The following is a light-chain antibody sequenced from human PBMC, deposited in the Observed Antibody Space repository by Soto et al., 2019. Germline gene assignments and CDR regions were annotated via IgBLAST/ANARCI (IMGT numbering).Light chain of an antibody. J-gene: IGKJ3*01. CDR1: QSVSSRY. CDR2: GAS. V-gene: IGKV3-20*01. CDR3: QHYGSSPPTVT. Sequence: DILLTQSPGTLSLSPGERATLSCRASQSVSSRYLAWYQQKPGQAPRLLLFGASRRATGIPDRFSGSGSGTDFTLTISRLEPEDSAVYYCQHYGSSPPTVTFGPGTKVDIK.